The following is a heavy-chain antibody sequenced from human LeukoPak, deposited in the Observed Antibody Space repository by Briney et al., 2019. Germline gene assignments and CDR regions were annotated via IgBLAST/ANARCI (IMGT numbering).Heavy chain of an antibody. CDR1: GYRFSRYG. Sequence: GASVKVSCKASGYRFSRYGISWVRQAPGQGPEWLGWVGVFNGDTKYAEKFQGRVTVTTEISTDTAYMELSGPRSDDTGVYYCARGHGYYYYMDVWGKGTTVTVSS. CDR3: ARGHGYYYYMDV. J-gene: IGHJ6*03. CDR2: VGVFNGDT. V-gene: IGHV1-18*01.